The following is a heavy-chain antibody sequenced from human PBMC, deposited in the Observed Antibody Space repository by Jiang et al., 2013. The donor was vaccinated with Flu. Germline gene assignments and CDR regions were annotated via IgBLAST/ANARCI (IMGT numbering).Heavy chain of an antibody. Sequence: SNYMSWVRPGSXKGLEWVSVIYSGGSTYYADSVKGRFTISRDNSKNTLYLQMNSLRAEDTAVYYCASTSKSGYSYHYYYGMDVWGQGTTVTVSS. V-gene: IGHV3-66*01. D-gene: IGHD5-18*01. CDR3: ASTSKSGYSYHYYYGMDV. CDR2: IYSGGST. CDR1: SNY. J-gene: IGHJ6*02.